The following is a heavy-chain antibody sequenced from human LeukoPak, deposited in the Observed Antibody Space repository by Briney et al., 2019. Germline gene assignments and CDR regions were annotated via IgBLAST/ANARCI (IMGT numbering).Heavy chain of an antibody. J-gene: IGHJ4*02. CDR1: GFTFSSYG. CDR2: IWYDGSNK. Sequence: GSSLRLSCAASGFTFSSYGMHWVRQAPGKGLEWVAVIWYDGSNKYYADYVKGRFTLSRDNSKNTLYLQMNSLRAEDTAVYYCARERSGRQRRWKPLSHEYWGQGTLVTVSS. D-gene: IGHD6-25*01. V-gene: IGHV3-33*01. CDR3: ARERSGRQRRWKPLSHEY.